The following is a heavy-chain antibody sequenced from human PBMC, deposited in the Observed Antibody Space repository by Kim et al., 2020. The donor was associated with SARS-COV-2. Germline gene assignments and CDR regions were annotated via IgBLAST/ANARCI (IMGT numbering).Heavy chain of an antibody. CDR3: ARRSDHTYYAMDC. CDR2: ISYDGSTQ. J-gene: IGHJ6*02. CDR1: GFIFTSFA. V-gene: IGHV3-30*04. Sequence: GGSLRLSCAASGFIFTSFAMHWVRQAPGKGLEWVAFISYDGSTQYYADSVKGRFTISRDNSRNTLYLQMNSLRSEDTAMYYCARRSDHTYYAMDCGGQG.